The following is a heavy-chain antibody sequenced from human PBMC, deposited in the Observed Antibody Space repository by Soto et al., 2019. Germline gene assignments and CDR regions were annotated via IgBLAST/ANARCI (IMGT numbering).Heavy chain of an antibody. Sequence: PGGTLRLSCAASGFTFSPYAMSWVRQAPGKGLEWVSAISGSGGSTYYEDTVKGRFTISRDNSKNTPYLQLNSLRAEDTAVYYCAKGGAYYFFVERGRYYFDSWGQGALVTVSS. CDR3: AKGGAYYFFVERGRYYFDS. CDR2: ISGSGGST. CDR1: GFTFSPYA. J-gene: IGHJ4*02. V-gene: IGHV3-23*01. D-gene: IGHD2-21*02.